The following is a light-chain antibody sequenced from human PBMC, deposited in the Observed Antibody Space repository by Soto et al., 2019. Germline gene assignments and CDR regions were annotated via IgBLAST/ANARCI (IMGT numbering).Light chain of an antibody. Sequence: DIQMTQSPSTLSASVGDRVTITCRASQSISSWLAWYQQKPGKAPKLLIYKASSLESGAPSRFSGSGSGTEFTLTISSLQPDDFATYYCQQYNSSLLTFGGGTKVEIQ. CDR3: QQYNSSLLT. CDR2: KAS. CDR1: QSISSW. J-gene: IGKJ4*01. V-gene: IGKV1-5*03.